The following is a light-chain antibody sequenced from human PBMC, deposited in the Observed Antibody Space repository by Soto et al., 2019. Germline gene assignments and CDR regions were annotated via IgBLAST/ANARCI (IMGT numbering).Light chain of an antibody. CDR3: QQYDTSPYT. CDR2: GAS. Sequence: EIVLTQSPGTLSLSPGDRATLSCRASQSISSNYLAWYHQRPGQAPRLLIYGASNTATGIPDRFSGSGSGTDFTLTISRLEPEDFAVYYCQQYDTSPYTFGRGTKLEIK. J-gene: IGKJ2*01. V-gene: IGKV3-20*01. CDR1: QSISSNY.